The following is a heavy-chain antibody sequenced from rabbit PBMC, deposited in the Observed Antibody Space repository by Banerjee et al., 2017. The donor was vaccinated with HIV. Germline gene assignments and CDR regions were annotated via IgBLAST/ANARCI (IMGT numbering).Heavy chain of an antibody. V-gene: IGHV1S7*01. CDR2: IDPVFGST. CDR3: ARGYDDYDARLDL. D-gene: IGHD2-1*01. Sequence: QSLEESGGDLVKPGASLTLTCTVSGFSFSSYYMSWVRQAPGKGLEWIGYIDPVFGSTYYASWVNGRFTISSHNAQNTLYLQLNSLTAADTATYFCARGYDDYDARLDLRGQGTLVTVS. J-gene: IGHJ3*01. CDR1: GFSFSSYY.